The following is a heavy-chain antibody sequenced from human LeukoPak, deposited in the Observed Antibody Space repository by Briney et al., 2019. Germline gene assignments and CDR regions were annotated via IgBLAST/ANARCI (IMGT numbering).Heavy chain of an antibody. CDR3: ARGASREDYYHYYMDV. J-gene: IGHJ6*03. Sequence: ASVKVSCKASGYTFTTYDINWVRQSTGKGLEWMGWMNPNSGNTGYAQKFQGRVTMTRNTSISTAYMELSSLRSEDTAVYYCARGASREDYYHYYMDVWGKGTTVTVSS. V-gene: IGHV1-8*01. CDR1: GYTFTTYD. CDR2: MNPNSGNT.